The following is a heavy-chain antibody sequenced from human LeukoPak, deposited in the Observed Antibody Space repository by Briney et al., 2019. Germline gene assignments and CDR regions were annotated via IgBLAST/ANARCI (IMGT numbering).Heavy chain of an antibody. V-gene: IGHV3-21*01. Sequence: GGSLRLSCAASGFTFSSYSMNWVRQAPGKGLEWVSSISSSSSYIYYADSVKGRFTISRDNAKNSLYLQMNSLRAEDTAVYYCARDGAAYDFWCGYSAYYMDVWGKGTTVTVSS. J-gene: IGHJ6*03. CDR1: GFTFSSYS. D-gene: IGHD3-3*01. CDR3: ARDGAAYDFWCGYSAYYMDV. CDR2: ISSSSSYI.